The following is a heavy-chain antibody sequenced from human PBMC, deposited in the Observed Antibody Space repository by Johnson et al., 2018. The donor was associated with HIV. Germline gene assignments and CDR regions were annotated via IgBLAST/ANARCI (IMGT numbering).Heavy chain of an antibody. D-gene: IGHD5-24*01. V-gene: IGHV3-30*04. CDR3: ARGPSGRWLQTDAFDI. Sequence: QVQLVESGGGLVQPGGSLRLSCAASGFTFSSYAMHWVRQAPGKGLEWVAVISYDGSNKYHADSVKGRFTISRDNSKNTLYLQMNSLRPEDTAVYYCARGPSGRWLQTDAFDIWGQGTMVTVSS. J-gene: IGHJ3*02. CDR1: GFTFSSYA. CDR2: ISYDGSNK.